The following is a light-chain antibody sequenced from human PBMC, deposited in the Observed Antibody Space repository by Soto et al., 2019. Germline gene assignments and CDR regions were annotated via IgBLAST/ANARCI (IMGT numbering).Light chain of an antibody. V-gene: IGLV4-69*01. Sequence: QSVLTQSPSASASLGASVKLTCTLSSGHSSYAIAWHQQQPEKGPRYLMKLNSDGSHSKGDGIPDRFSGSSSGAERYLTIASLQSEDEADYDCQTWGTGIVVFGGGTKVTVL. J-gene: IGLJ2*01. CDR1: SGHSSYA. CDR3: QTWGTGIVV. CDR2: LNSDGSH.